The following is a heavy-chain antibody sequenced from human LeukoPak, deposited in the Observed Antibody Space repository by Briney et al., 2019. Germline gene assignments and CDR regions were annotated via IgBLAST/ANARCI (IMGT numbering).Heavy chain of an antibody. Sequence: GGSLRLSCAASGFTFSDYYMSCIRQAPGKGLEWVSYISSSTYTNYADSVKGRFTISRDNAKNSMYLQMNSLRAEDTAVYYCARISVSYVFDYWGQGTLVTVSS. CDR3: ARISVSYVFDY. V-gene: IGHV3-11*03. D-gene: IGHD1-26*01. CDR2: ISSSTYT. CDR1: GFTFSDYY. J-gene: IGHJ4*02.